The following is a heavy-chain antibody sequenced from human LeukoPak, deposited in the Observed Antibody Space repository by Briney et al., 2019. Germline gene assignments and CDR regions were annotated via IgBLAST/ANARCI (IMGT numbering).Heavy chain of an antibody. J-gene: IGHJ4*02. Sequence: GRSLRPSCATSASTSHNYAMTWVRQAPGQAPEWVSLISSSGDATYYADSVQGRFTISRDNSRNTLYLHIDSLRVEDTATYYCARGTTDLDYWGQGTRVIVSS. CDR1: ASTSHNYA. V-gene: IGHV3-23*01. CDR2: ISSSGDAT. D-gene: IGHD1-14*01. CDR3: ARGTTDLDY.